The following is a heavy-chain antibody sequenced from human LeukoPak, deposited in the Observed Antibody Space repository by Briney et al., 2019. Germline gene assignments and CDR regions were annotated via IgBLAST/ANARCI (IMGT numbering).Heavy chain of an antibody. D-gene: IGHD3-3*01. CDR1: GDSISSNY. Sequence: SETLSLTCTVSGDSISSNYWNWIRQPPGKGLEWIGSIYYSGSANYNPSLKSRVTISVDTSKNQFSLKQSSVAAADTAVYYCARSIFGVVIPQRYFDLWGRGTLVTVSS. J-gene: IGHJ2*01. CDR2: IYYSGSA. CDR3: ARSIFGVVIPQRYFDL. V-gene: IGHV4-59*08.